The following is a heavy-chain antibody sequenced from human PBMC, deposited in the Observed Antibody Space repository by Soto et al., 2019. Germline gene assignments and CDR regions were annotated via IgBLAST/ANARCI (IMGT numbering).Heavy chain of an antibody. V-gene: IGHV4-34*01. D-gene: IGHD1-1*01. Sequence: SETLSLTCAVYDGSFSSYYWSWIRQSPGKGLEWIGEINHGGSTDYNPPLKSRVTISVDTSKSQFSLKLSSVTAADTAVYYCATSDGTWYDPWGQGTLVTVSS. CDR3: ATSDGTWYDP. CDR2: INHGGST. J-gene: IGHJ5*02. CDR1: DGSFSSYY.